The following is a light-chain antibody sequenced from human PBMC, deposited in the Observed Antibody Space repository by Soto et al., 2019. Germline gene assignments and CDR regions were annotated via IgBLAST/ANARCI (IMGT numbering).Light chain of an antibody. CDR2: GAS. J-gene: IGKJ4*01. CDR1: QSISSK. Sequence: IGVTKSPTTLSESPGERATLSCRASQSISSKLAWYQQKPGQAPRLLIYGASTRATGIPVRFSGSGSGTQFTLTITRLQSEDFAVYYCQEYNNWHPITFGGGTKVDIK. V-gene: IGKV3-15*01. CDR3: QEYNNWHPIT.